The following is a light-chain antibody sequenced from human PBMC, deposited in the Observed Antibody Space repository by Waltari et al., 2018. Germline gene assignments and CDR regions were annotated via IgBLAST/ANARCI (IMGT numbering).Light chain of an antibody. Sequence: EIEMTQSPATLSVSPCERVTLPCRASQSVGNNLAWYQQRPGQAPRLLIYGASTRATDISDRFSGSGSGTDFTLTISALQSEDLAVYYCHQYNHWPTFTFGQGTKLQIE. V-gene: IGKV3-15*01. CDR3: HQYNHWPTFT. CDR2: GAS. J-gene: IGKJ2*01. CDR1: QSVGNN.